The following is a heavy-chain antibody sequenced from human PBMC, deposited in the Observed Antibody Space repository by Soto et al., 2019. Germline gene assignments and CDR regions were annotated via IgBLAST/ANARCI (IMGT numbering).Heavy chain of an antibody. Sequence: ASVKVSCKASGYTFTSYGISWVRQAPGQGLEWMGWISAYNGNTNYAQKLQGRVTMTTDTSTSTAYMELRSLRSDDTAVDYCARVPSYYSGSGSYYSYASYYYYMDVRGKGTTVTVSS. CDR3: ARVPSYYSGSGSYYSYASYYYYMDV. CDR2: ISAYNGNT. CDR1: GYTFTSYG. J-gene: IGHJ6*03. V-gene: IGHV1-18*01. D-gene: IGHD3-10*01.